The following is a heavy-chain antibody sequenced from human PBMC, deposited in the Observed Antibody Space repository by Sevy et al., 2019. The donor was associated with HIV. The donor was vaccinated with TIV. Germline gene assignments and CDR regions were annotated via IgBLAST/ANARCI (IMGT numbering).Heavy chain of an antibody. J-gene: IGHJ6*02. CDR2: INPNSGGT. Sequence: ASVKVSCKASGYTFTGYYMHWVRQAPGQGLEWMGWINPNSGGTNYAQKVQGWVTMTRDTSISTAYMELSRLRSDDTAVYYCARDQYCISTSCYEAGGYYYYGMDVWGQGTTVTVSS. CDR3: ARDQYCISTSCYEAGGYYYYGMDV. CDR1: GYTFTGYY. D-gene: IGHD2-2*01. V-gene: IGHV1-2*04.